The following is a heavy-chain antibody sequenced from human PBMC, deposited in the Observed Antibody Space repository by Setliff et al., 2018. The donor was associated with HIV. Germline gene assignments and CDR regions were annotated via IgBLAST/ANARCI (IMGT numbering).Heavy chain of an antibody. Sequence: SETLSLTCTVSGGSISSHYWSWIRQPPGKGLECIGEINHSGSTNYNPSLKSRVTISVDTSKNQFSLKLNSLKTEDTAVYYCHMFSGSSYSFWGLGTLVTSPQ. CDR2: INHSGST. D-gene: IGHD1-26*01. V-gene: IGHV4-34*03. J-gene: IGHJ4*02. CDR1: GGSISSHY. CDR3: HMFSGSSYSF.